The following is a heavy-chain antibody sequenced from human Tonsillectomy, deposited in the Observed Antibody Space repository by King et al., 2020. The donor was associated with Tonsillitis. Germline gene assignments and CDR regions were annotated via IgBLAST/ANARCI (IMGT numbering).Heavy chain of an antibody. J-gene: IGHJ1*01. D-gene: IGHD6-19*01. Sequence: VQLVESGAEMKKPGESLKISCEGFGYNFTNYWIGWVRQMPGKGMEWMGIIYPGDSDTRYNPSFQGQVTISADKSIRTAYLQWRSLAASDTAIYYCVRHYREIYSSASSLGHWGQGTLVTVSS. V-gene: IGHV5-51*01. CDR1: GYNFTNYW. CDR2: IYPGDSDT. CDR3: VRHYREIYSSASSLGH.